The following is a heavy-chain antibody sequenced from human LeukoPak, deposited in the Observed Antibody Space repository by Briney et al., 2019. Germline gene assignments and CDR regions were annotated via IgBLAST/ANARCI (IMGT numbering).Heavy chain of an antibody. J-gene: IGHJ4*02. D-gene: IGHD3-22*01. CDR1: GFTFSSYG. CDR2: ISYVGSNK. Sequence: GGSLRLSCAASGFTFSSYGMHWVRQAPGKGLEWVAVISYVGSNKYYADSVKGRFTIPRDNSKNTLYLQMNSLRAEDTAVYYCAVYYYGSSGPFDYWGQGALVTVSS. CDR3: AVYYYGSSGPFDY. V-gene: IGHV3-30*03.